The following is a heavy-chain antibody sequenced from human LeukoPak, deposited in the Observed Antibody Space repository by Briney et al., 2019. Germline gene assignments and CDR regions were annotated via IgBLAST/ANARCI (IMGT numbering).Heavy chain of an antibody. D-gene: IGHD1-26*01. J-gene: IGHJ3*02. CDR2: ISGRGGNT. CDR1: GFTFSNHG. V-gene: IGHV3-23*01. CDR3: ARSGRGGAFDI. Sequence: GGSLRLSCAASGFTFSNHGMNWVRQTPGKGLEWVSAISGRGGNTYYADSVKGRFTISGDNAKNTLYLQMNSLRAEDTAVYYCARSGRGGAFDIWGHGTMVTVSS.